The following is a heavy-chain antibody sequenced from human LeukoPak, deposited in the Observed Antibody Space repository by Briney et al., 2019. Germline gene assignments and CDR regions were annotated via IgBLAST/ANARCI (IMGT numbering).Heavy chain of an antibody. Sequence: DPGGSLRLSCAASGFTFSSYSMNWVRQAPGKGLEWVSSISSSSYIYYADSVKGRFTIFRDNAKNSLYLQMNSLRAEDTAVYYCARARSDSGYDWGYYYYYYMDVWGKGTTVTVSS. CDR2: ISSSSYI. J-gene: IGHJ6*03. CDR3: ARARSDSGYDWGYYYYYYMDV. CDR1: GFTFSSYS. D-gene: IGHD5-12*01. V-gene: IGHV3-21*01.